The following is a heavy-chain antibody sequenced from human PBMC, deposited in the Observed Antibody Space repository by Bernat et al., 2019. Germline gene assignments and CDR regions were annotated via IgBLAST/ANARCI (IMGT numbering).Heavy chain of an antibody. V-gene: IGHV3-11*05. CDR1: GFTFSDYY. Sequence: VQLVESGGGLVKPGESLRLSCAPSGFTFSDYYMSWIRQAPGKGLDWVSYISSSSSYTNYADSVKGRFTISRDNAKNSLYLQMNSLRAEDTAVYYCARGTSTSAPYMDVWGKGTTVTVSS. J-gene: IGHJ6*03. CDR3: ARGTSTSAPYMDV. CDR2: ISSSSSYT.